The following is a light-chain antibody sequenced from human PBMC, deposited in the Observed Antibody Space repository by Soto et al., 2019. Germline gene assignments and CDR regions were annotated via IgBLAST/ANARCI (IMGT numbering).Light chain of an antibody. CDR1: SSNIGAGYD. CDR2: GNS. Sequence: QSVLTQPPSVSGAPGQRVTISCTGSSSNIGAGYDVHWYQQPPGTAPKLLMYGNSNRPSGVPDRFSGSKSGTSASLAITGLQAEDEADYYCQSYDSSLSGSEVFGTGTKVTVL. CDR3: QSYDSSLSGSEV. J-gene: IGLJ1*01. V-gene: IGLV1-40*01.